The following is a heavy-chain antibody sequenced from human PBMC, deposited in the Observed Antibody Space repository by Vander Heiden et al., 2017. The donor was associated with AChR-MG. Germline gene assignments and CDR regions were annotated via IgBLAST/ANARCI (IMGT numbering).Heavy chain of an antibody. CDR3: AQIGGSGWSLGPFDY. J-gene: IGHJ4*02. CDR1: RFTFGNYA. V-gene: IGHV3-23*01. CDR2: ISTSGGSP. D-gene: IGHD6-19*01. Sequence: EVQLLESGGGLVQPGGSLRLSCAASRFTFGNYAMSWVRHAPGKGLEWVSAISTSGGSPYYADSVKGRFTISRDNSKNTLYLQMNSLRAEDTAVYFCAQIGGSGWSLGPFDYWGQGTLVTVSS.